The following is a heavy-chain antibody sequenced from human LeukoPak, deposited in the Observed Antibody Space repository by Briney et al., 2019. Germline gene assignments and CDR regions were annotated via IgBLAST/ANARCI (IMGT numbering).Heavy chain of an antibody. CDR1: GFSFSAFE. CDR2: ISTGGRTI. V-gene: IGHV3-48*03. J-gene: IGHJ4*02. D-gene: IGHD5-24*01. Sequence: GGSLRLSCAASGFSFSAFEMNWVRQAPGKGLEWISHISTGGRTIYYADSVKGRFTISRDNAKNSLYLQMNSLRGEDTGVYYCARGSGDVLDYWTQGTLVTVSS. CDR3: ARGSGDVLDY.